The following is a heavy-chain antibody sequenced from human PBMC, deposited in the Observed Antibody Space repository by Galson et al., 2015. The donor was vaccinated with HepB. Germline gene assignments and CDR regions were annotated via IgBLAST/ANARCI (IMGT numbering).Heavy chain of an antibody. CDR2: IKSKTDGETT. CDR1: GFTFSNAW. J-gene: IGHJ4*02. V-gene: IGHV3-15*01. CDR3: TTDLGTMVIPV. Sequence: SLRLSCAASGFTFSNAWMSWVRQGPGKGLEWVGRIKSKTDGETTDCAAPVKDRFSIFRDDSKNTVYLQMHSLETEDTAMYYCTTDLGTMVIPVWGQGTLVTVSP. D-gene: IGHD3-22*01.